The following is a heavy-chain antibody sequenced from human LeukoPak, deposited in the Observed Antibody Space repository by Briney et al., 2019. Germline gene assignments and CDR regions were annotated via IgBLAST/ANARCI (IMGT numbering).Heavy chain of an antibody. CDR1: GYTFTSYD. Sequence: ASVKVSCKASGYTFTSYDINWVRQATGQGLEWMGWMNPNSGNTGYAQKFQGRVTMTRNTSISTAYTELSSLRSEDTAVYYCARGPREYYDSSGYYPWGDYWGQGTLVTVSS. J-gene: IGHJ4*02. V-gene: IGHV1-8*01. CDR3: ARGPREYYDSSGYYPWGDY. D-gene: IGHD3-22*01. CDR2: MNPNSGNT.